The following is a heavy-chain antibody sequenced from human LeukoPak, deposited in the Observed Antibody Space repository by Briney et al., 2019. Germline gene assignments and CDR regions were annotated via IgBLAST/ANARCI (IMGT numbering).Heavy chain of an antibody. V-gene: IGHV3-23*01. J-gene: IGHJ4*02. Sequence: GGSLRLSCAASGFTFSSYAMSWVRQAPGQGLEWVSAISGSGGSTYYADSVKGRFTISRDNSKNTLYLQMNSLRAEDTAVYYCAKSPQLLYYFDYWGQGTLVTVSS. D-gene: IGHD2-2*01. CDR3: AKSPQLLYYFDY. CDR2: ISGSGGST. CDR1: GFTFSSYA.